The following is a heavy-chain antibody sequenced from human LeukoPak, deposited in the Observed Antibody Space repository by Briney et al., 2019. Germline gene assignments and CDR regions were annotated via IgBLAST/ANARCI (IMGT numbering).Heavy chain of an antibody. CDR1: GDSVSTNSAA. CDR3: ARGVWDIVVVSASRAYYYYMDV. V-gene: IGHV6-1*01. J-gene: IGHJ6*03. CDR2: TYYRSKWHT. Sequence: SQTLSPTCAISGDSVSTNSAAWNWIRQSPSRGLEWLGRTYYRSKWHTDYAVSVKSRITFKPDTSKNQFSLQLRSVTPEDTAVYYCARGVWDIVVVSASRAYYYYMDVWGKGTTVTVS. D-gene: IGHD2-2*01.